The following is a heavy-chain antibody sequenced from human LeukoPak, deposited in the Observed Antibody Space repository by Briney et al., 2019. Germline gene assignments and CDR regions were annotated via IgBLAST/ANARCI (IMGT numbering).Heavy chain of an antibody. J-gene: IGHJ4*02. Sequence: GGSLRLSCAASGFTFSSYSMNWVRQAPGKGLEWVSYISSSSSTIYYADSVKGRFTISRDNAKNSLYLQMNSLRAEDTAVYYCARDRLEGRPYFDYWGQGTLVTVSS. CDR2: ISSSSSTI. CDR1: GFTFSSYS. CDR3: ARDRLEGRPYFDY. V-gene: IGHV3-48*04. D-gene: IGHD1-1*01.